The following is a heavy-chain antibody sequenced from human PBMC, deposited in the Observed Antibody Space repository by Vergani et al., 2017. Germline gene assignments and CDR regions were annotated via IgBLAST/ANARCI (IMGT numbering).Heavy chain of an antibody. D-gene: IGHD2-21*01. J-gene: IGHJ5*02. CDR1: GYIFKNYY. CDR3: VRSIGYCAGATCRAYYFDH. Sequence: VQLVQSGAEVRKPGASVTVSCTASGYIFKNYYIHWLRQAPGQAFEWMGILNPTTGHTTSAQKFMGRVDMTRDPSTDTSTRTVQMTLSSLRSEDTAVYDCVRSIGYCAGATCRAYYFDHWGQGTRVTVSS. CDR2: LNPTTGHT. V-gene: IGHV1-46*02.